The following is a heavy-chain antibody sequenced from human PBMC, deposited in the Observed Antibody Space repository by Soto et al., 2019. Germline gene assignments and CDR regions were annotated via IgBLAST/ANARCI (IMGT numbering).Heavy chain of an antibody. CDR3: ARQGYDFWSGSTPGDFDY. D-gene: IGHD3-3*01. V-gene: IGHV4-39*01. J-gene: IGHJ4*02. Sequence: QLQLQESGPGLVKPSETLSLTCTVSGGSISSSSYYWGWIRQPPGKGLEWIGSIYYSGSTYYNPSLKSRVTISVDTSKNQFSLKLSSVTAADTAVYYCARQGYDFWSGSTPGDFDYWGQGTLVTVSS. CDR1: GGSISSSSYY. CDR2: IYYSGST.